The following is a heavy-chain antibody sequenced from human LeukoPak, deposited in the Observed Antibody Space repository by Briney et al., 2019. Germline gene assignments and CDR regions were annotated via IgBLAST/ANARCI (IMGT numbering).Heavy chain of an antibody. CDR2: FDPEDDRG. D-gene: IGHD4-17*01. J-gene: IGHJ3*01. V-gene: IGHV1-24*01. Sequence: ASVKVSCKVSGYRLTELYIYWVRQTPGEGPEWMGGFDPEDDRGIYAQKFQGRVTMTEDTSTNTAYMELSSLRSEDSAMYYCAAPSARSTVTTWSAFDLWGQGTMVTVSS. CDR3: AAPSARSTVTTWSAFDL. CDR1: GYRLTELY.